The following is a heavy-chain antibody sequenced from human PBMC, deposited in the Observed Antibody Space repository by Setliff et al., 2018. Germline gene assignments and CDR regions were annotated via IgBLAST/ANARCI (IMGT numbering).Heavy chain of an antibody. J-gene: IGHJ2*01. CDR3: ARRRSSAFYWYFDL. CDR1: GDSISSGYYY. Sequence: PSETLSLTCTVSGDSISSGYYYWDWIRQPPGKGLEWIGSIYYSGSTYYNPSLKSRVTIFVDTSKNQFSLSLHSVTAADTAVYYCARRRSSAFYWYFDLWGRGTLVTVSS. CDR2: IYYSGST. V-gene: IGHV4-39*01. D-gene: IGHD6-25*01.